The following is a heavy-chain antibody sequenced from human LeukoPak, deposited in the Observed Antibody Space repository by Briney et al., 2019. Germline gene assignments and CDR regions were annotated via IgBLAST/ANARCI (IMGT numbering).Heavy chain of an antibody. CDR3: ARRYDFWSGYPPPLDY. CDR2: IYHSGSN. V-gene: IGHV4-4*02. Sequence: SETLSLTCTVSGGSISSYYWSWVRQPPGKGLEWIGEIYHSGSNNYNPSLKSRVTISVDKSKNQFSLKLSSVTAADTAVYYCARRYDFWSGYPPPLDYWGQGTLVTVSS. D-gene: IGHD3-3*01. CDR1: GGSISSYY. J-gene: IGHJ4*02.